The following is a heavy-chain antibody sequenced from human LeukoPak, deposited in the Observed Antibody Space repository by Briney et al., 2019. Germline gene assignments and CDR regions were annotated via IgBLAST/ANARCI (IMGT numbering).Heavy chain of an antibody. Sequence: PGGSLRLSCAASGFTFNAYSMTWVRQTPGKGLECVAYISSGGFNIYYADSVKGRFTVSRDNARDSLYLQMNSLRAEDTALYYCARKVPLDYWGQGTRMTVSS. CDR2: ISSGGFNI. CDR3: ARKVPLDY. CDR1: GFTFNAYS. V-gene: IGHV3-48*01. J-gene: IGHJ4*02.